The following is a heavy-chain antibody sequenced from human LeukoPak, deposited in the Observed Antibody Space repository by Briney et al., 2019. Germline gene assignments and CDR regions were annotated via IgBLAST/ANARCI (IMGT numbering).Heavy chain of an antibody. CDR1: GFTFSSYA. CDR3: AKDFWGPRVARPLIAFDI. CDR2: ISGSGGST. J-gene: IGHJ3*02. V-gene: IGHV3-23*01. D-gene: IGHD6-6*01. Sequence: PGGSLRLSCAASGFTFSSYAMSWVRQAPGKGLEWVSAISGSGGSTYYADSVKGRFTISRDNSKNTLYLQMNSLRAEDTAVYYCAKDFWGPRVARPLIAFDIWGQGTMVTVSS.